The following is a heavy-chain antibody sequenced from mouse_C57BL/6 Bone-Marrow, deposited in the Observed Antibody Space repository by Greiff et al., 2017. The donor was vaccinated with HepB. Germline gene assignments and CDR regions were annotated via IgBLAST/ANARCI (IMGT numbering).Heavy chain of an antibody. V-gene: IGHV7-3*01. CDR1: GFTFTDYY. D-gene: IGHD2-4*01. CDR2: IRNKANGYTT. Sequence: EVNLVESGGGLVQPGGSLSLSCAASGFTFTDYYMSWVRQPPGKALEWLGFIRNKANGYTTEYSASVKGRFTISRDNSQSILYLQMNALGAEDSATYYCARFDYGFAYWGQGTLVTVSA. J-gene: IGHJ3*01. CDR3: ARFDYGFAY.